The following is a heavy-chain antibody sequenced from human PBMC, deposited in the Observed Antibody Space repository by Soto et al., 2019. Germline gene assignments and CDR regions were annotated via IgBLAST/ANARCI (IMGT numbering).Heavy chain of an antibody. D-gene: IGHD2-2*01. Sequence: ASVKVSCKASGYTFTGYYMHWVRQAPGQGLEWMGWINPNSGGTNYAQKFQGRVTMTRDTSISTAYMELSRLRSDDTAVYYCARDAPPAAIWAYYYYYGMDVWGQGTTVPVAS. CDR3: ARDAPPAAIWAYYYYYGMDV. CDR2: INPNSGGT. V-gene: IGHV1-2*02. CDR1: GYTFTGYY. J-gene: IGHJ6*02.